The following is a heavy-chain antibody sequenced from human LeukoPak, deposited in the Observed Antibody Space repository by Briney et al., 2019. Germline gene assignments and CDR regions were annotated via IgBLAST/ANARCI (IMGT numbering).Heavy chain of an antibody. V-gene: IGHV3-74*01. D-gene: IGHD1-14*01. J-gene: IGHJ4*02. CDR2: ISTDGSST. Sequence: GGSLRLSCAASGFTFSSYWMHWVRQAPGKGLVWVSRISTDGSSTNSADSVKGRFTISRDNAKNTLYLQMDSLRAEDTGVYYCARSNQADDYWGQGTLVTVSS. CDR1: GFTFSSYW. CDR3: ARSNQADDY.